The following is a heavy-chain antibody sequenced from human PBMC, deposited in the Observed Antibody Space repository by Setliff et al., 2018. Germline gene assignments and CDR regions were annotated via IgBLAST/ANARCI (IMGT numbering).Heavy chain of an antibody. Sequence: SVKVSCKTSGDSFRRHAISWVRQAPGQGLEWMGGIIPIFPSPKYAQKFQGRVTMTTDTSTRTAYMELRSLRSDDTAAYYCARVFFGVNDGLYHYFNMDIWGKGTTVTVSS. V-gene: IGHV1-69*05. CDR3: ARVFFGVNDGLYHYFNMDI. CDR1: GDSFRRHA. CDR2: IIPIFPSP. D-gene: IGHD3-10*01. J-gene: IGHJ6*03.